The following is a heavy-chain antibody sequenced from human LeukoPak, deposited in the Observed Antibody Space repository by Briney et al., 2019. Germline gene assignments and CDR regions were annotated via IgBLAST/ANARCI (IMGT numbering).Heavy chain of an antibody. J-gene: IGHJ5*02. V-gene: IGHV3-23*01. CDR3: AKEKYSSSSNWFDP. CDR2: ISGSGGST. CDR1: GSTFSSYA. D-gene: IGHD6-13*01. Sequence: GGSLRLSCAAAGSTFSSYAMSWVRQARGKGLGWVSAISGSGGSTYYADSVKGRFTISRDNSKNTLYLQMNSLRAEDTAVYYCAKEKYSSSSNWFDPWGQGTLVTVSS.